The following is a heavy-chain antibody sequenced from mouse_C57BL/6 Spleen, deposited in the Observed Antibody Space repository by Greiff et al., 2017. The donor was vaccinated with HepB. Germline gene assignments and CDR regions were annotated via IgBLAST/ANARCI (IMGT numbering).Heavy chain of an antibody. CDR2: ISDGGSYT. Sequence: EVQLVESGGGLVKPGGSLKLSCAASGFTFSSYAMSWVRQTPEKRLEWVATISDGGSYTYYPDNVKGRFTISRDNAKNNLYLQMSHLKSEDTAMYYCARGYDYDGWFAYWGQGTLVTVSA. V-gene: IGHV5-4*01. J-gene: IGHJ3*01. CDR1: GFTFSSYA. D-gene: IGHD2-4*01. CDR3: ARGYDYDGWFAY.